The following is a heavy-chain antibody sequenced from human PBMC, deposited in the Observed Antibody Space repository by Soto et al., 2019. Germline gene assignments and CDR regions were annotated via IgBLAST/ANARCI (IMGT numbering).Heavy chain of an antibody. Sequence: QVQLQESGPGLVKPSQTLSLTCTVSGGSISSGDYYGSWISQPPGKGLEWIGYIYYSGRIYYTPSLKRRVTISVDTSKNQFSLKLRSVPAADTALYYCAREQPWGRGYWGQGTLVXV. V-gene: IGHV4-30-4*01. CDR2: IYYSGRI. CDR1: GGSISSGDYY. D-gene: IGHD3-16*01. CDR3: AREQPWGRGY. J-gene: IGHJ4*02.